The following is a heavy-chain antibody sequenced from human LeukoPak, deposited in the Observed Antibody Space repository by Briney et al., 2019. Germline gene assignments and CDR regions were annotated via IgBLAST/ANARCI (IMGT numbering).Heavy chain of an antibody. V-gene: IGHV3-30*18. J-gene: IGHJ4*02. D-gene: IGHD1-26*01. Sequence: GGSLRLSCAASGFTFSNYAMSWVRQAPGKGLEWVAVISYDGSNKYYADSVKGRFTISRDNSKNTLYLQMNSLRAEDTAVYYCAKASGSYYFDYWGQGTLVTVSS. CDR3: AKASGSYYFDY. CDR1: GFTFSNYA. CDR2: ISYDGSNK.